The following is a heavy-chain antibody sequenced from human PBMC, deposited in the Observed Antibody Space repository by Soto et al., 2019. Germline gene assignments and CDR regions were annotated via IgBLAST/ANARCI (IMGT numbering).Heavy chain of an antibody. V-gene: IGHV4-59*01. CDR1: GGSISSYY. J-gene: IGHJ5*02. D-gene: IGHD3-10*01. CDR3: ASTSITMVRGVYWFDP. CDR2: IYYSGST. Sequence: SETLSLTCTVSGGSISSYYWSWIRQPPGKGLEWIGYIYYSGSTNYNPSLKSRVTISVDTSKNQFSLKLSSVTAADTAVYYCASTSITMVRGVYWFDPWGQGTLVTVS.